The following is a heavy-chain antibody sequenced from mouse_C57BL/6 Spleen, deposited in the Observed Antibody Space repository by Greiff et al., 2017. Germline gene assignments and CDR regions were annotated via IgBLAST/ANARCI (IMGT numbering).Heavy chain of an antibody. CDR3: ARELLGDYAMDY. D-gene: IGHD4-1*01. CDR1: GFTFSSSA. J-gene: IGHJ4*01. V-gene: IGHV5-4*01. Sequence: EVKLVESVGGLVTPGGSLKLSCAASGFTFSSSALSWVRPTPETRLEWVATLSDGGSSTYYPANVKVRFTISRDNDKNNLYLQMSQLKSEDTAMDYCARELLGDYAMDYWGQGTSVTVSS. CDR2: LSDGGSST.